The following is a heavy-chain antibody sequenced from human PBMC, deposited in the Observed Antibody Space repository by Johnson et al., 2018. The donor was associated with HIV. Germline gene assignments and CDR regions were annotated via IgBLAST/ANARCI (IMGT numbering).Heavy chain of an antibody. J-gene: IGHJ3*02. D-gene: IGHD2-15*01. V-gene: IGHV3-NL1*01. Sequence: VQLVESGGGVVQPGGSLRLSCAASGFTFSDYCMHWVRQAPGKGLEWVSGISWNSGSIGYAASVKGRFTISRDNSKNTLYLQMNSLRAEDTAVYYCARANRGRNDAFDIWGQGTMVTVSS. CDR3: ARANRGRNDAFDI. CDR2: ISWNSGSI. CDR1: GFTFSDYC.